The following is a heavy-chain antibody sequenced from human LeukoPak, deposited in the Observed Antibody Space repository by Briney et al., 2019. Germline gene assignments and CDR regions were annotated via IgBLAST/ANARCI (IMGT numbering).Heavy chain of an antibody. V-gene: IGHV3-21*01. CDR1: GFTFSSYS. D-gene: IGHD2-15*01. Sequence: GGSLRLSCAASGFTFSSYSMNWVRQAPGKGVEGVSSISSSSSYIHYADSVKGRFTISRDNAKNSLDLQMNSLRAEDTAVYYCASTLCSDDNCYFDYYYYMDVWGKGTTVTISS. CDR3: ASTLCSDDNCYFDYYYYMDV. J-gene: IGHJ6*03. CDR2: ISSSSSYI.